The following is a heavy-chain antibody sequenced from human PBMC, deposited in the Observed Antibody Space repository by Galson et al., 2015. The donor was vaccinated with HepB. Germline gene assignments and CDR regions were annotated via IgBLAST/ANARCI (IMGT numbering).Heavy chain of an antibody. V-gene: IGHV3-30*18. CDR3: AKRDVAYRSSSGGFDY. Sequence: SLRLSCAASGFTFSRYAMHWVRQAPGKGLEWVAIISYDGSNENYADSVRGRFTISRDNSRDTLYVQMDSLKTEDTAVYYCAKRDVAYRSSSGGFDYWGQGTLVTV. CDR2: ISYDGSNE. D-gene: IGHD6-6*01. CDR1: GFTFSRYA. J-gene: IGHJ4*02.